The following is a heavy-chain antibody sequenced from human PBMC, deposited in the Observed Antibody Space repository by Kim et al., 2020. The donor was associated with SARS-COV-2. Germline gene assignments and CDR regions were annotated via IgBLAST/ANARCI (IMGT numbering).Heavy chain of an antibody. Sequence: RVTISVDTSKNQFSLKLSSVTAADTAVYYCAREGVTYYYDSSRPSDAFDIWGQGTMVTVSS. D-gene: IGHD3-22*01. V-gene: IGHV4-34*01. CDR3: AREGVTYYYDSSRPSDAFDI. J-gene: IGHJ3*02.